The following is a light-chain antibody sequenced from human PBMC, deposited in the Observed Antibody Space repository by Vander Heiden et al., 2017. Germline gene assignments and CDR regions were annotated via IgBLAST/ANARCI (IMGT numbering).Light chain of an antibody. V-gene: IGLV2-8*01. Sequence: QSALTQPPSTSGSPGQSVTISCTGPRSDVGGYNFVSLYQQHPGKAPKLMIYEVTKRPSGVPDRFSASKSGNTASLTVSGLQAEDEADYYCSSYAGNNILIFGGGTKLTVL. J-gene: IGLJ2*01. CDR1: RSDVGGYNF. CDR3: SSYAGNNILI. CDR2: EVT.